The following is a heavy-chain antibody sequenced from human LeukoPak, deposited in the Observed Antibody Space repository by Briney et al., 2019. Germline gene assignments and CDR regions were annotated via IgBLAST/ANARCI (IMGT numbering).Heavy chain of an antibody. CDR3: AGVLLWFGESPAYFDY. J-gene: IGHJ4*02. CDR1: GYTFTSYG. V-gene: IGHV1-18*01. CDR2: ISAYNGNT. Sequence: ASVKVSCKASGYTFTSYGISWVRQAPGQGLEWMGWISAYNGNTNYAQKLQGRVTMTTDTSTSTAYMELRSLRSDDTAVYYCAGVLLWFGESPAYFDYWGQGTLVTVSS. D-gene: IGHD3-10*01.